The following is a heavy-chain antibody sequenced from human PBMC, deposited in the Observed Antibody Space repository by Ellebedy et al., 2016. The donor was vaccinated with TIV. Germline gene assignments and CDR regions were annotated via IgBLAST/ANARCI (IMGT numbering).Heavy chain of an antibody. Sequence: PGGSLRLSCAASGFTFGSYWMHWVRQAPGKGLVWVSRTNSDGSSTSYADSVTGRFTISRDNAKNTLYLQMNSLRAEDTAVYYCARDEEGGGGYFQHWGQGTLVTVSS. CDR1: GFTFGSYW. CDR3: ARDEEGGGGYFQH. V-gene: IGHV3-74*01. J-gene: IGHJ1*01. CDR2: TNSDGSST. D-gene: IGHD1-26*01.